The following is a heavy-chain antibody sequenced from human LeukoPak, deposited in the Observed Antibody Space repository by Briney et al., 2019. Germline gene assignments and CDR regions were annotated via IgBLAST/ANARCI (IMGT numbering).Heavy chain of an antibody. CDR2: IYYSGST. J-gene: IGHJ4*02. D-gene: IGHD5-18*01. CDR1: GGSVSSGSYY. CDR3: ARSQGYSYGSSY. Sequence: SETLSLTCTVSGGSVSSGSYYWSWIRQPPGKGLEWIGYIYYSGSTNYNPSLKSRVTISVDTSKNQFSLKLSSVTAADTAVYYCARSQGYSYGSSYWGQGTLVTVSS. V-gene: IGHV4-61*01.